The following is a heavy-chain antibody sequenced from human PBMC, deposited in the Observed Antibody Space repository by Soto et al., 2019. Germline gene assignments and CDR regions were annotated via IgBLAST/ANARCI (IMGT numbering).Heavy chain of an antibody. CDR3: ARTIFGVVTHFSYLDV. D-gene: IGHD3-3*01. Sequence: GGSLRLSCVASGFTFSSYWMSWVRQAPEKGLEWVANIKQDGNDLYFVDSVKGRFTISRDNAKNSLYLHMSSLRAEDTGVYYCARTIFGVVTHFSYLDVWGKGTTVTVSS. CDR2: IKQDGNDL. CDR1: GFTFSSYW. V-gene: IGHV3-7*01. J-gene: IGHJ6*03.